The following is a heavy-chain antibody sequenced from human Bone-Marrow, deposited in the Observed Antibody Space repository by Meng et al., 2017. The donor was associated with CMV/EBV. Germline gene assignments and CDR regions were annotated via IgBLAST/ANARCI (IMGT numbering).Heavy chain of an antibody. V-gene: IGHV1-2*02. D-gene: IGHD3-10*01. J-gene: IGHJ4*02. CDR2: INPKNGGT. CDR1: GNTFSGYY. Sequence: ASVKVSCKASGNTFSGYYMHWVRQAPGQGLEWMGWINPKNGGTNYAQKFQSRVTMTRDTSIDTAYMELNRLTSDDMAVYYCAREAGDLAHFDYWGQGTLVNGAS. CDR3: AREAGDLAHFDY.